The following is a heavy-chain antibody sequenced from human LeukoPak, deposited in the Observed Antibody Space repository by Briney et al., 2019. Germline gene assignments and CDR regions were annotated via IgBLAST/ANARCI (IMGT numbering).Heavy chain of an antibody. D-gene: IGHD2-15*01. CDR2: IDPSDSYT. Sequence: GESLRISCKGSGYSFTSYWISWVRPMPGKGLEWMGRIDPSDSYTNYSPSFQGHVTISADKSISTAYLQWSSLKASDTAMYYCARQDLGQYCSGGSCYMDYWGQGTLVTVSS. CDR1: GYSFTSYW. CDR3: ARQDLGQYCSGGSCYMDY. J-gene: IGHJ4*02. V-gene: IGHV5-10-1*01.